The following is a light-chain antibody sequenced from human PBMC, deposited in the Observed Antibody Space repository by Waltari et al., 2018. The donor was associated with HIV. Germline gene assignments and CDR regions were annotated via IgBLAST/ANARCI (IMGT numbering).Light chain of an antibody. Sequence: QSVLTQPPSVSGAPGQRVTISCTGSSPTLGAGYDVHWYQQVPGTAPKLLIYGNNNRPSGVPDRFSASKSGASPSLAITGLQAEDEADYYCQSYDSSLTGSVFGGGTKLTVL. V-gene: IGLV1-40*01. CDR3: QSYDSSLTGSV. J-gene: IGLJ2*01. CDR1: SPTLGAGYD. CDR2: GNN.